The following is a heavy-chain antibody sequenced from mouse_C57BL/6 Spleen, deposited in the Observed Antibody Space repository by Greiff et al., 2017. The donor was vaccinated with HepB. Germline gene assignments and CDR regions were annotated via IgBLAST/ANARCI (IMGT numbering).Heavy chain of an antibody. J-gene: IGHJ4*01. D-gene: IGHD3-2*02. CDR3: ARQKSGYAMDY. V-gene: IGHV1-64*01. Sequence: QVQLKQPGAELVKPGASVKLSCKASGYTFTSYWMHWVKQRPGQGLEWIGMIHPNSGSTNYNEKFKSKATLTVDKSSSTAYMQLSSLTSEDSAVYYCARQKSGYAMDYWGQGTSVTVSS. CDR2: IHPNSGST. CDR1: GYTFTSYW.